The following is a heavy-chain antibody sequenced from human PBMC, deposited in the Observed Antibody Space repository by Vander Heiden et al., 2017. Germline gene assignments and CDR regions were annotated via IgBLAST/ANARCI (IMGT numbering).Heavy chain of an antibody. Sequence: EVQLVESGGGLIQPGGSLRLSCAASGFTVSSNYMSWVRQAPGKGLEWVSVIYGGSSTYSADSVKGRFTVSRDNSKNTLYLRMNSLRAEDTAVYYCARWRPYFDYGMDVWGQGTTVTVSS. J-gene: IGHJ6*02. CDR3: ARWRPYFDYGMDV. CDR2: IYGGSST. V-gene: IGHV3-53*01. CDR1: GFTVSSNY. D-gene: IGHD3-10*01.